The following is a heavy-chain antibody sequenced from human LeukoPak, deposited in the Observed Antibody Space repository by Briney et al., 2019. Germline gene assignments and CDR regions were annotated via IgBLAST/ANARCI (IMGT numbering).Heavy chain of an antibody. J-gene: IGHJ4*02. V-gene: IGHV3-9*01. D-gene: IGHD3-22*01. CDR2: ISWNSGRI. Sequence: GRSLRLSCAASGFTFDDYAMHWVRQAPGKGLEWVSGISWNSGRIGYADSVKGRFTISRDNAKNSLYLQRNNLRAEDTALYYCAKAPAYYYDSSGPFDYWGQGTLVTVSS. CDR1: GFTFDDYA. CDR3: AKAPAYYYDSSGPFDY.